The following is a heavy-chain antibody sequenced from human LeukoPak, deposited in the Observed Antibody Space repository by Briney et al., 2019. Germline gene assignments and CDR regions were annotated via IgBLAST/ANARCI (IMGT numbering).Heavy chain of an antibody. V-gene: IGHV4-39*01. CDR3: AVSGDPRFDY. J-gene: IGHJ4*02. D-gene: IGHD3-10*01. Sequence: SETLSLTCTVSGGSISSSRYYWGWIRHPPGKGLEWIGNIYYSESTYYNPSLKSRVTISVDTSKNQFSLKLSSVTAADTAVYYCAVSGDPRFDYWGQGTLVTVSS. CDR2: IYYSEST. CDR1: GGSISSSRYY.